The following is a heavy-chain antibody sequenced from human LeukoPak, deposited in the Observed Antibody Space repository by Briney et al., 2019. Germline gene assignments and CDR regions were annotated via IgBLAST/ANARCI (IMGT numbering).Heavy chain of an antibody. D-gene: IGHD6-19*01. CDR2: IPASGGNT. V-gene: IGHV3-23*01. CDR3: VRYLSGWYYFDW. CDR1: GFTFSTFG. Sequence: GGSLRLPCAASGFTFSTFGMRWVRQAPGKGLEWVSTIPASGGNTYYADSVRGRFTISRDNSKNTLYLQINSLTAEDTAIYYCVRYLSGWYYFDWWGQGTLVTVSS. J-gene: IGHJ4*02.